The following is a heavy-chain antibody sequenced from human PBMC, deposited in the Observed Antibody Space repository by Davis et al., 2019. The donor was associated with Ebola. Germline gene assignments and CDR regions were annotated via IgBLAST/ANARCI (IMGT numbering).Heavy chain of an antibody. D-gene: IGHD6-13*01. CDR1: GGSISSYY. CDR2: ICYSGST. V-gene: IGHV4-59*12. Sequence: MPSETLSLTCTVSGGSISSYYWSWIRQPPGKGLEWIGYICYSGSTNYNPSLKSRVTVSVDTSKNHFSLKLSSVTAADTAVYYCARGWSLRDYYAMDVWGQGTTVTVSS. CDR3: ARGWSLRDYYAMDV. J-gene: IGHJ6*02.